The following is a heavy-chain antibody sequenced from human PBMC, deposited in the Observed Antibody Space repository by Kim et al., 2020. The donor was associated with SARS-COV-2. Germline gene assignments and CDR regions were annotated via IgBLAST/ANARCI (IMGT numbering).Heavy chain of an antibody. CDR2: IRSKAYGGTT. Sequence: GGSLRLSCTASGFTFGDYAMSWFRQAPGKGLEWVGFIRSKAYGGTTEYAASVKGRFTISRDDSKSIAYLQMNSLKTEDTAVYYCTRRWYGSGYHLPVDYWGQGTLVTVSS. D-gene: IGHD5-12*01. V-gene: IGHV3-49*03. J-gene: IGHJ4*02. CDR3: TRRWYGSGYHLPVDY. CDR1: GFTFGDYA.